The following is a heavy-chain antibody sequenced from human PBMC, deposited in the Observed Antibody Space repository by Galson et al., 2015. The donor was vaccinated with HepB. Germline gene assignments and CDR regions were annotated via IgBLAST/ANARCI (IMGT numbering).Heavy chain of an antibody. CDR1: GFTFSSYA. Sequence: SLRLSCAASGFTFSSYAMHWVRQAPGKGLEWVAVISYDGSNKYYADSVKGRFTISRDNSKNTLYLQMNSLRAEDTAVYYCARDFEEDGYNSHYYYYYYGMDVWGQGTTVTVSS. J-gene: IGHJ6*02. CDR3: ARDFEEDGYNSHYYYYYYGMDV. V-gene: IGHV3-30-3*01. CDR2: ISYDGSNK. D-gene: IGHD5-24*01.